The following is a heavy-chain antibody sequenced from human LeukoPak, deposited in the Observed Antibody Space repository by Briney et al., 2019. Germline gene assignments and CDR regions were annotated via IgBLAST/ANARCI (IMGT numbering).Heavy chain of an antibody. J-gene: IGHJ4*02. CDR3: ARGDSSVWYHFDY. V-gene: IGHV1-2*02. CDR1: GYTFTDYY. Sequence: ASVNVSCKASGYTFTDYYIHWVRQAPGQGLEWMGWINPNGGGTNYVQKLQGRVSMTRETSIRTGYMELSRLRSDDTAVYYCARGDSSVWYHFDYWGQGTLVTVSS. D-gene: IGHD6-13*01. CDR2: INPNGGGT.